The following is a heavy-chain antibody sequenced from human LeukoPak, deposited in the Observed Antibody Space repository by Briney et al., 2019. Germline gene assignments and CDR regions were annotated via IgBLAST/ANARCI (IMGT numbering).Heavy chain of an antibody. J-gene: IGHJ6*02. V-gene: IGHV3-23*01. D-gene: IGHD1-1*01. CDR2: ISGSGGTT. Sequence: GSLRLSCAASGFTFGSYEMNWVRQAPGKGLEWVSTISGSGGTTDYADSVKGRFTISRDNSKNTLYLQMNSLRAEDTAIYYCAKGAMEDDYYYYGMDVWGQGTTVTVSS. CDR1: GFTFGSYE. CDR3: AKGAMEDDYYYYGMDV.